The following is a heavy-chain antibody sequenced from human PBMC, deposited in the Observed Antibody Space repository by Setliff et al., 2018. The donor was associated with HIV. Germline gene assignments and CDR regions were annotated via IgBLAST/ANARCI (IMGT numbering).Heavy chain of an antibody. CDR1: LGSITSCAYH. J-gene: IGHJ6*03. Sequence: SETLSLTCTISLGSITSCAYHWVWIRQPPGKGLQWIGAISYSGHIYFNSSLKSRVTIYLDTSKRQLSLRLTSVTAADTAVYYCARHVILLEWLSYFYMDVWGKGATVTVSS. CDR3: ARHVILLEWLSYFYMDV. V-gene: IGHV4-39*01. D-gene: IGHD6-19*01. CDR2: ISYSGHI.